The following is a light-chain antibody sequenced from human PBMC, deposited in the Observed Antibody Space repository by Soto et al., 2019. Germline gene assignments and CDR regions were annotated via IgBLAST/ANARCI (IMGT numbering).Light chain of an antibody. Sequence: DIQMTQSPSTLSASVGDRVTITCRASQSIGSWLAWYQQKPGKAPKLLIYKASSLESGVPSWFSGSGSGTESTLTISSLQPDDFASYYCQQYGSYSPWTFGQGTKVEIK. J-gene: IGKJ1*01. CDR2: KAS. CDR3: QQYGSYSPWT. CDR1: QSIGSW. V-gene: IGKV1-5*03.